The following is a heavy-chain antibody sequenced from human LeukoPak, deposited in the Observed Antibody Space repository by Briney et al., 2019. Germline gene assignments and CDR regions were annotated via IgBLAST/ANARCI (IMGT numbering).Heavy chain of an antibody. V-gene: IGHV1-8*01. CDR2: MNPNSGNT. D-gene: IGHD2-21*01. CDR3: ARVVLWPAPGFDY. J-gene: IGHJ4*02. Sequence: GASVKVSCRASGDTFTSYDIDWVRQATGQGLEWMGWMNPNSGNTGYAQKFQGRVTMTRNTSISTAYMELSSLRSEDTAVYYCARVVLWPAPGFDYWGQGTLVTVSS. CDR1: GDTFTSYD.